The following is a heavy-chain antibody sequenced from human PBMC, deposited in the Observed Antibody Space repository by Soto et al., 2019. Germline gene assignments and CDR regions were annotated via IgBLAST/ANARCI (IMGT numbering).Heavy chain of an antibody. V-gene: IGHV3-11*01. D-gene: IGHD5-12*01. Sequence: ESGGGLVKPGGSLRLSCAASGFTFSDYYMSWIRQAPGKGLEWVSYISSSGSTIYYADSVKGRFTISRDNAKNSLYLQMNSLRAEDTAVYYCARGEVMGGLHIVATIGVGYYYYMDVWGKGTTVTVSS. CDR3: ARGEVMGGLHIVATIGVGYYYYMDV. CDR2: ISSSGSTI. CDR1: GFTFSDYY. J-gene: IGHJ6*03.